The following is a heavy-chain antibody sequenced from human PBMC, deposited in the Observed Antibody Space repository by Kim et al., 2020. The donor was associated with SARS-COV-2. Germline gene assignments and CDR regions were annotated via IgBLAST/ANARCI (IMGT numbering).Heavy chain of an antibody. CDR2: FDPEDGET. D-gene: IGHD3-3*01. CDR1: GYTLTELS. CDR3: ATSITIFGGFDP. Sequence: ASVKVSRKVSGYTLTELSMHWVRQAPGKGLEWMGGFDPEDGETIYAQKFQGRVTMTEDTSTDTAYMELSSLRSEDTAVYYCATSITIFGGFDPWGQGTLVTVSS. V-gene: IGHV1-24*01. J-gene: IGHJ5*02.